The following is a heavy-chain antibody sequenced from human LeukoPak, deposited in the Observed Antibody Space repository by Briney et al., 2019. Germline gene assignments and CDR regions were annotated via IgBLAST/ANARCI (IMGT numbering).Heavy chain of an antibody. J-gene: IGHJ5*02. Sequence: GSALSLSCAASGFTFSRYAMHWVGQAPGKGLEWVAVISYDGSNKYHADSLKGRFTISRDNSKNTLYLQMNSLRAEDTAVYYCGTRRFDPWGQGTLVTVSS. CDR3: GTRRFDP. V-gene: IGHV3-30*04. CDR2: ISYDGSNK. CDR1: GFTFSRYA.